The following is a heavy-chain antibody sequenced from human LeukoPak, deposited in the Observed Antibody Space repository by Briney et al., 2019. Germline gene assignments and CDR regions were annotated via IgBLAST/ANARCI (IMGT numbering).Heavy chain of an antibody. CDR2: IYYSGST. Sequence: SETLSLTCTVSGGSISSYYWSWIRQPPGKGLEWIGYIYYSGSTNYNPSPKSRVTISVDTSKNQFSLKLSSVTAADTAVYYCARGGAGDGLDYWGQGTLVTVSS. J-gene: IGHJ4*02. CDR3: ARGGAGDGLDY. D-gene: IGHD5-24*01. V-gene: IGHV4-59*01. CDR1: GGSISSYY.